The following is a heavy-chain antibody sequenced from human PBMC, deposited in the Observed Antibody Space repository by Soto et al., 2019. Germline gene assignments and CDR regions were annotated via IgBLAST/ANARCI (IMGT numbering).Heavy chain of an antibody. CDR3: AAQRTSSGYYSGTY. Sequence: PGGSLRLSCAASGFTFSTYGMHWVRQAPGKGLEWVAVIWYDGSNKYYADSVKGRFTISRDNSKNTLYLQMNSLRAEDTAVYYCAAQRTSSGYYSGTYWGQGTLVTVSS. CDR1: GFTFSTYG. CDR2: IWYDGSNK. J-gene: IGHJ4*02. V-gene: IGHV3-33*01. D-gene: IGHD3-22*01.